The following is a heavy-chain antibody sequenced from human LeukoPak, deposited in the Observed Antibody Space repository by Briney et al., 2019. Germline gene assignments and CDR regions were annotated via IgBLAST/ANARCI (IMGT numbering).Heavy chain of an antibody. V-gene: IGHV3-64*01. CDR1: GFTFSSYA. D-gene: IGHD3-16*01. CDR2: ISSNGGST. J-gene: IGHJ5*02. Sequence: PGGSLRLSCAASGFTFSSYAMHWVRQAPGKGLEYVSAISSNGGSTYYANSVKGRFTISRDNSKNTLYLQMNSLRAEDTAVYYCAKDVSYDYVWGEGFGPWGQGTLVTVSS. CDR3: AKDVSYDYVWGEGFGP.